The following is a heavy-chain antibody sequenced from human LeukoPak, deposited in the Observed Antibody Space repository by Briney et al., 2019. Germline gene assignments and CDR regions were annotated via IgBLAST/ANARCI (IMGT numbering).Heavy chain of an antibody. V-gene: IGHV4-34*01. CDR1: GFTFSSYS. CDR3: ASAGQLVVPAAMAYNWFDP. J-gene: IGHJ5*02. D-gene: IGHD2-2*01. CDR2: INHSGST. Sequence: GSLRLSCAASGFTFSSYSMNWIRQPPGKGLEWIGEINHSGSTNYNPSLKSRVTISVDTSKNQFSLKLSSVTAADTAVYYCASAGQLVVPAAMAYNWFDPWGQGTLVTVSS.